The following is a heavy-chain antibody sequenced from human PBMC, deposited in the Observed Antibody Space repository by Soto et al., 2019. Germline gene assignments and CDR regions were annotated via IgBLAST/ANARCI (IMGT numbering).Heavy chain of an antibody. CDR1: GFTFSSYS. J-gene: IGHJ6*02. CDR2: ISSSSSYI. Sequence: VGSLRLSCAASGFTFSSYSMNWVRQAPGKGLEWVSSISSSSSYIYYADSVKGRFTISRDNAKNSLYLQMNSLRAEDTAVYYCARDLSIAVAGEAYYYYGMDVWGQGTTVTVSS. V-gene: IGHV3-21*01. D-gene: IGHD6-19*01. CDR3: ARDLSIAVAGEAYYYYGMDV.